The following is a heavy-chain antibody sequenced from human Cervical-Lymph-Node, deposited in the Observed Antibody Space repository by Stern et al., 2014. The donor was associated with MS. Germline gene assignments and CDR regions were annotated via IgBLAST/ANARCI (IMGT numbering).Heavy chain of an antibody. V-gene: IGHV1-69*01. D-gene: IGHD6-6*01. CDR3: ARAAYSTSSYNY. Sequence: QVQLVQSGAEVKKPGSSVKVSCKASGGTFNTNVISWVRQAPGQGLEWMGGIIPIFGTALYAQQFQGRVTITPKETTRAVYMELSSLRSEDPAVYYCARAAYSTSSYNYWGQGTLVIVSS. CDR2: IIPIFGTA. J-gene: IGHJ4*02. CDR1: GGTFNTNV.